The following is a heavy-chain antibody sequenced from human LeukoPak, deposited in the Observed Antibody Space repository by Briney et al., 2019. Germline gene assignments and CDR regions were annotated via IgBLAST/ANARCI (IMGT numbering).Heavy chain of an antibody. CDR3: ARAQWLVPAFDI. Sequence: GGSLRPSCAASGFTFSSYAMSWVRPAPGKGLEWVSAISGSGGSTYYADSVKGRFTISRDNSKNTLYLQMNSLRAEDTAVYYCARAQWLVPAFDIWGQGTMVTVSS. V-gene: IGHV3-23*01. CDR2: ISGSGGST. J-gene: IGHJ3*02. D-gene: IGHD6-19*01. CDR1: GFTFSSYA.